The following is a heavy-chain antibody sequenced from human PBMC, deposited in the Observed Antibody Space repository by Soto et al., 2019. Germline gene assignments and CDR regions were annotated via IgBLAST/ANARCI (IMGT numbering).Heavy chain of an antibody. CDR3: ATAPDYYDSSGYHYYFAY. V-gene: IGHV3-23*01. D-gene: IGHD3-22*01. CDR2: ISGRGGST. CDR1: GFTFSSYA. Sequence: PGGSLRLSCAASGFTFSSYAMSWVRQAPGKGLEWVSAISGRGGSTNYADSVKGRFTISRDNSKNTLYLQMNSLRAEDTAVYYCATAPDYYDSSGYHYYFAYWGQGTLVTVSS. J-gene: IGHJ4*02.